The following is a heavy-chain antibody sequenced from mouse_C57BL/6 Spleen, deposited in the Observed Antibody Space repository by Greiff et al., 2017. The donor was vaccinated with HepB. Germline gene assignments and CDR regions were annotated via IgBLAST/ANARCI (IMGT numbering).Heavy chain of an antibody. CDR3: ANYDGYYVFAY. CDR2: INPSSGYT. V-gene: IGHV1-4*01. J-gene: IGHJ3*01. Sequence: VQVVESGAELARPGASVKMSCKASGYTFTSYTMHWVNQRPGQGLEWIGYINPSSGYTKYNQKFKDKSTLTADKSSSTAYMQLSSLTSEDSAVYYCANYDGYYVFAYWGQGTLVTVSA. CDR1: GYTFTSYT. D-gene: IGHD2-3*01.